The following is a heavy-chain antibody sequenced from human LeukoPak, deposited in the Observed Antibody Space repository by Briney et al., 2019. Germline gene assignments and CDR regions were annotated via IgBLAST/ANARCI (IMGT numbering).Heavy chain of an antibody. CDR2: ISYDGSNK. Sequence: PGGSLRLSCAAPGFTFSSYGVHWVRQAPGKGLEWVAVISYDGSNKYYADSVKGRFTISRDNSKSTLYLQMNSLRVEDTAVYYCAPEGDGYILFDYWGQGTLVTVSS. D-gene: IGHD5-24*01. CDR3: APEGDGYILFDY. J-gene: IGHJ4*02. V-gene: IGHV3-30*03. CDR1: GFTFSSYG.